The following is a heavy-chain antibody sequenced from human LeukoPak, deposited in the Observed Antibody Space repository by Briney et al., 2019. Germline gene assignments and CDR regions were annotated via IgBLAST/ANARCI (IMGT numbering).Heavy chain of an antibody. D-gene: IGHD4-17*01. V-gene: IGHV1-2*02. CDR3: ARTWDYGDYPFEY. CDR2: INPNSGGT. Sequence: ASVKVSCKASGYTFTGYYMHWVRQAPGQGLEWMGWINPNSGGTNYAQKFQGRVTMTRDTSISTAYMELSRLSSVTSADTAVYYCARTWDYGDYPFEYWGQGTLVTVSS. J-gene: IGHJ4*02. CDR1: GYTFTGYY.